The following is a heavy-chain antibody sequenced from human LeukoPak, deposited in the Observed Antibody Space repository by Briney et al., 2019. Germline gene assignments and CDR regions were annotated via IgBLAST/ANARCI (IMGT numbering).Heavy chain of an antibody. D-gene: IGHD3-3*01. J-gene: IGHJ5*02. CDR1: GFTFTSYW. CDR3: VRSIDA. Sequence: QPGGSLRLSCAASGFTFTSYWMNWVRQAPGEGLEWVGNIKPDGSQTYYVDSVKGRFTISRDNAKNSVSLQLNSLRAEDTAVYFCVRSIDAWGQGTLVTVSS. V-gene: IGHV3-7*03. CDR2: IKPDGSQT.